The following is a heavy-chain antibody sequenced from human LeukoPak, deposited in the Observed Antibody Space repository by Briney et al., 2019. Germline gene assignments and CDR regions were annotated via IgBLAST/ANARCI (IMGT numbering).Heavy chain of an antibody. CDR2: IYYSGST. Sequence: SETLSLTCTVSGGSISSYYWSWIRQLPGKGLEWIGYIYYSGSTNYNPSLKSRVTISVDTSKNQFSLKLSSVTAADTAVYYCARVNVVAGTDYWGQGTLVTVSS. V-gene: IGHV4-59*01. D-gene: IGHD6-19*01. CDR3: ARVNVVAGTDY. J-gene: IGHJ4*02. CDR1: GGSISSYY.